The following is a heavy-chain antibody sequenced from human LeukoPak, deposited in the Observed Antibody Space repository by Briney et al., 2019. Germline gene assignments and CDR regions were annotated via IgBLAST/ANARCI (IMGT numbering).Heavy chain of an antibody. CDR1: GFTFSSYA. Sequence: GWSLRLSCASSGFTFSSYAMSWVRQAPGKGLEGVSAISGSGGSRYYADSVKGRFTIYRENSKNTKYLQMNRMRAEETAVYYCAKHSSGWYVSGYFAYWGQGTLVTVSS. D-gene: IGHD6-19*01. J-gene: IGHJ4*02. CDR2: ISGSGGSR. V-gene: IGHV3-23*01. CDR3: AKHSSGWYVSGYFAY.